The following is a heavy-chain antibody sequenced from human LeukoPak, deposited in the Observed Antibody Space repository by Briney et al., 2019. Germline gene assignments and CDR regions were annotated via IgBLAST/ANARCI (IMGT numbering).Heavy chain of an antibody. J-gene: IGHJ2*01. Sequence: NPSETLSLTCAVSGGSISSGGYSWSWIRQPPGKGLEWIGYIYYSGSTNYNPSLKSRVTISVDTSKNQFSLKLSSVTAADTAVYYCASGQQLGLRYFDLWGRGTLVTVSS. D-gene: IGHD6-13*01. CDR2: IYYSGST. V-gene: IGHV4-61*08. CDR3: ASGQQLGLRYFDL. CDR1: GGSISSGGYS.